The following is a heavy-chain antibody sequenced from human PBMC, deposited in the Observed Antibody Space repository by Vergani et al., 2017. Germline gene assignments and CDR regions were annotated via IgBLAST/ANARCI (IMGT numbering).Heavy chain of an antibody. J-gene: IGHJ6*03. D-gene: IGHD5-18*01. CDR1: GYPSTSYD. CDR2: MNPNSGNT. V-gene: IGHV1-8*01. Sequence: QVQLVQSGAEVKKPGASVKVSCKASGYPSTSYDINWVRQATGQGLEWMGWMNPNSGNTGYAQKFQGRVTMTRNTSISTAYMELSSLRSENTAVYYCARGGYSYGPYYYYYYMDVWGKGTTVTVSS. CDR3: ARGGYSYGPYYYYYYMDV.